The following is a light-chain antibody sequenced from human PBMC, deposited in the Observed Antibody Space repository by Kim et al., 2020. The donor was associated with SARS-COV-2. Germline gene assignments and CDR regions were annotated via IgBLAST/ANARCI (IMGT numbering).Light chain of an antibody. J-gene: IGKJ2*01. Sequence: LSVSPGERVTLYGRASQSVSSSLAWYQQKPGQGPRVLIYAASTRVTGIPARFSGSGSGTEFTLTISSLQSEDFAIYYCQQYKDWYTFGQGTKLEI. CDR3: QQYKDWYT. CDR1: QSVSSS. CDR2: AAS. V-gene: IGKV3-15*01.